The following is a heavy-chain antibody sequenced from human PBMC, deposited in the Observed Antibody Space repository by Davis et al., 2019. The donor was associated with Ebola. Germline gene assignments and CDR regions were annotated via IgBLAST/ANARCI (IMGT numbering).Heavy chain of an antibody. D-gene: IGHD3-10*01. CDR3: ARISVATMVHDY. Sequence: ASVKVSCKASGYTFTGYYMHWVRQAPGQGLEWMGWISAYNGNTNYAQKLQGRVTMTTDTSTSTAYMELRSLRSDDTAVYYCARISVATMVHDYWGQGTLVTVSS. J-gene: IGHJ4*02. CDR1: GYTFTGYY. V-gene: IGHV1-18*04. CDR2: ISAYNGNT.